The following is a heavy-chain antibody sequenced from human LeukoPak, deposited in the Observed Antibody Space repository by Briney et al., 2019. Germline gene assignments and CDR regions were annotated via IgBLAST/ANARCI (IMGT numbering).Heavy chain of an antibody. CDR3: TKDAVGSISGYLPD. V-gene: IGHV3-9*01. J-gene: IGHJ4*02. Sequence: GGSLRLSCAASGFTFDDYAMHWVRQAPGKGLEWVAGITWNSGTIAYADSVKGRFTSSRDNAKNPLYLEKNSLKAEDTALYYCTKDAVGSISGYLPDWGQGTLVTVSA. CDR2: ITWNSGTI. CDR1: GFTFDDYA. D-gene: IGHD5-12*01.